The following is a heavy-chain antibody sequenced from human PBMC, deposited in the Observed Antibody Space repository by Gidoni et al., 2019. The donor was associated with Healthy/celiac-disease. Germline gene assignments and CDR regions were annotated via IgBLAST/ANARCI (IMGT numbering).Heavy chain of an antibody. CDR2: ISGSGGST. CDR1: GFTFSSYA. Sequence: EVQLLESGGGLVQPGGSLRLSCAASGFTFSSYAMSWVRQAPGKGLEGVSAISGSGGSTYYADSVKGRFTISRDNSKNTLDLQMNSLRAEDTAVYYCAKDIMGRYAQDWGQGTLVTVSS. V-gene: IGHV3-23*01. D-gene: IGHD3-16*01. CDR3: AKDIMGRYAQD. J-gene: IGHJ4*02.